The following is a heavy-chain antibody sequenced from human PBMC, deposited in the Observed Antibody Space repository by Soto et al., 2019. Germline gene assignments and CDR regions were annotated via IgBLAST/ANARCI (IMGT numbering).Heavy chain of an antibody. CDR3: ARSVDTAMDYYYYYGMDV. CDR1: GGSISSGGYY. V-gene: IGHV4-31*03. Sequence: PSETLSLTCTVSGGSISSGGYYWSWIRQHPGKGLEWIGYIYHSGSTYYNPSLKSRVTISVDTSKNQFSLKLSSVTAADTAVYYCARSVDTAMDYYYYYGMDVWGQGTTVTVSS. D-gene: IGHD5-18*01. CDR2: IYHSGST. J-gene: IGHJ6*02.